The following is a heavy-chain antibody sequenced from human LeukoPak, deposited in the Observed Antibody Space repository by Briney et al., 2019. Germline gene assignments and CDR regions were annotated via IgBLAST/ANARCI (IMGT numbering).Heavy chain of an antibody. CDR2: IYYSGST. J-gene: IGHJ5*02. V-gene: IGHV4-59*01. D-gene: IGHD2-2*01. Sequence: SETLSLTCTVSGGSISSYYWSWIRQPPGKGLEWMGYIYYSGSTNYNPSLKSRVTISVDTSKNQFSLKLSSVTAADTALYYCARHLGFCSTTSCYPWFDPWGQGTLVTVSS. CDR3: ARHLGFCSTTSCYPWFDP. CDR1: GGSISSYY.